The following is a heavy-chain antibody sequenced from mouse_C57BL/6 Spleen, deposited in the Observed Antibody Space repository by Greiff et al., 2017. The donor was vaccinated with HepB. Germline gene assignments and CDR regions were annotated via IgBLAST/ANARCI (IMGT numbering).Heavy chain of an antibody. CDR2: IYPSDSET. CDR3: ARRDYGSSFDY. D-gene: IGHD1-1*01. J-gene: IGHJ2*01. CDR1: GYTFTSYW. Sequence: QVQLQQPGAELVRPGSSVKLSCKASGYTFTSYWMDWVKQRPGQGLEWIGNIYPSDSETHYNQKFKDKATLTVDKSSSTAYMQLSSLTSEDSAVYYWARRDYGSSFDYWGQGTTLTVSS. V-gene: IGHV1-61*01.